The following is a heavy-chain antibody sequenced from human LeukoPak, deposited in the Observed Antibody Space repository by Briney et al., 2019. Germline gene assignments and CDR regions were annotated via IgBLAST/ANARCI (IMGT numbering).Heavy chain of an antibody. CDR3: ARGSTMVRGVHDY. D-gene: IGHD3-10*01. CDR2: IYYSGST. J-gene: IGHJ4*02. CDR1: GGSISSHY. V-gene: IGHV4-59*11. Sequence: SETLSLTCTVSGGSISSHYWSWIRQPPGKGLEWIGYIYYSGSTNYNPSLKSRVTISVDTSKNQFSLKLSSVTAADTAVYYCARGSTMVRGVHDYWGQGTLVTVSS.